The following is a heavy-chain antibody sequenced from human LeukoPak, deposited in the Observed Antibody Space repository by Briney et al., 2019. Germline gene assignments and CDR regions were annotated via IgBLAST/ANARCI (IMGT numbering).Heavy chain of an antibody. CDR2: ISYDGSNK. CDR3: AKDLVPYGDYVLDYYYYGMDV. Sequence: GGSLRLSCAASGFTFSSYGMRWVRQAPGKGLEWVAVISYDGSNKYYADSVKGRFTISRDNSKNTLYLQMNSLRAEDTAVYYCAKDLVPYGDYVLDYYYYGMDVWGQGTTVTVSS. D-gene: IGHD4-17*01. V-gene: IGHV3-30*18. J-gene: IGHJ6*02. CDR1: GFTFSSYG.